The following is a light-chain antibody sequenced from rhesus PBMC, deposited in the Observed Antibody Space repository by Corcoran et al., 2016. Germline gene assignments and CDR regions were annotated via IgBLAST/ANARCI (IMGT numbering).Light chain of an antibody. Sequence: DIQMSQSPSSLSASVGDKVTITCQASQGISYALAWYQQTPGKAPKLLISAASTLASGVPSRFSGRRSGTDFTLTINSLQPEDFATYFCQKGYSTPWTFGQGTKVEIK. CDR3: QKGYSTPWT. CDR2: AAS. V-gene: IGKV1-33*02. J-gene: IGKJ1*01. CDR1: QGISYA.